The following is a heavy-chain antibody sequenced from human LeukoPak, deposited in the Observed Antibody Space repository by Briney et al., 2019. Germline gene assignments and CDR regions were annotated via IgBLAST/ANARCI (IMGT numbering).Heavy chain of an antibody. J-gene: IGHJ4*02. CDR1: GFTFNNYS. V-gene: IGHV3-53*01. Sequence: GGSLRLSCAASGFTFNNYSMSWVRQAPAKGLEWVSIMRGDGETFYADSVKGRFTLSRDDSRTTVYLQMNELRVEDTAVYCCAKAGWVSNADAVCWGQGTLVTVSS. D-gene: IGHD1-1*01. CDR3: AKAGWVSNADAVC. CDR2: MRGDGET.